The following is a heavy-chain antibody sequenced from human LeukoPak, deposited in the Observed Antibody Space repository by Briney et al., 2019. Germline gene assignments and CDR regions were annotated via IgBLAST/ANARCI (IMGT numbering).Heavy chain of an antibody. Sequence: SVTLSLTCTVSGGSISSYYWTWIRQPPGKGLEWIGYIYYTGSTNYNPSLESRVTISLDTSKNQFSLKLSSVNAADTAVYYCARADSSAWFDWGQGTLVTVSS. CDR3: ARADSSAWFD. CDR1: GGSISSYY. V-gene: IGHV4-59*01. CDR2: IYYTGST. D-gene: IGHD6-13*01. J-gene: IGHJ4*02.